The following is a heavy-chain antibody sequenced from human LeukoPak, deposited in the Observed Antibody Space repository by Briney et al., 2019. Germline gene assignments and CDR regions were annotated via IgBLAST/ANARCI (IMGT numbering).Heavy chain of an antibody. CDR1: GFTFSSYD. D-gene: IGHD2-15*01. CDR3: ARGRTFGVVVAAAPTIFDY. J-gene: IGHJ4*02. Sequence: GGSLRLSCAASGFTFSSYDMHWVRHATGKGLEWVSAIGTAGDTYYPGSVKGRFTISRENAKNSLYLQMNSLRAEDTAVYYCARGRTFGVVVAAAPTIFDYWGQGTLVTVSS. V-gene: IGHV3-13*01. CDR2: IGTAGDT.